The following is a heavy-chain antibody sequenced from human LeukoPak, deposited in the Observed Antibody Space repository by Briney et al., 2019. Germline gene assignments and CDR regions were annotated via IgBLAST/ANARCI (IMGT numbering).Heavy chain of an antibody. V-gene: IGHV4-4*07. CDR3: AREDSGSFRDWFDP. J-gene: IGHJ5*02. D-gene: IGHD3-10*01. Sequence: SETLSLTCTVSGGSISGYYWSWIRQPAGKGLEWVGRIYTSGSTNYNPSLKSRVTMSVDTSKNQFSLKLSSVTATDTAVYYCAREDSGSFRDWFDPWGQGTLVTVSS. CDR1: GGSISGYY. CDR2: IYTSGST.